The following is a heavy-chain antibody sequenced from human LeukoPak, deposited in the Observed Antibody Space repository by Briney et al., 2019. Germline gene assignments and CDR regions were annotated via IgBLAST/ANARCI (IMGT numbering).Heavy chain of an antibody. J-gene: IGHJ4*02. Sequence: PGGSLRLSCAASGFTFDDYAMHWVRQAPGKGLEWVSGISWNSGSIGYADSVKGRFTISRDNAKNSLYLQMNSLRAEDMALYYCAKSSDSGSYYFDYWGQGTLVTVSS. CDR3: AKSSDSGSYYFDY. CDR1: GFTFDDYA. D-gene: IGHD1-26*01. CDR2: ISWNSGSI. V-gene: IGHV3-9*03.